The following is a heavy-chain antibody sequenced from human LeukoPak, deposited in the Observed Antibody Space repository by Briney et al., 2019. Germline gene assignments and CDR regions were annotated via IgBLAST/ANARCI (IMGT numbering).Heavy chain of an antibody. CDR1: GFILSSYS. V-gene: IGHV3-48*01. D-gene: IGHD6-25*01. CDR2: IDSQSTTI. J-gene: IGHJ5*02. CDR3: AREEFQRGWFGR. Sequence: PGGSLRLSCVCSGFILSSYSMNWVRQAPGKGPAGVSYIDSQSTTIFYADFVRGRFTISRDNANNLLTLQMNSLRVEDTAVYYCAREEFQRGWFGRWGRGTLVTVSS.